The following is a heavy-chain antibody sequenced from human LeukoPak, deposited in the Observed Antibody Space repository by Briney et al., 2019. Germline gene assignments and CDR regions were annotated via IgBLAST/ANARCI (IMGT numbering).Heavy chain of an antibody. J-gene: IGHJ6*02. CDR3: ARDRRDYSVLSYYYYGMDV. CDR2: ISGSGGST. CDR1: GFTLSDSY. V-gene: IGHV3-23*01. Sequence: GGSLRLSCLASGFTLSDSYMSWIRQAPGKGLEWVSAISGSGGSTYYADSVKGRFTISRDNSKNTLYLQMNSLRAEDTAVYYCARDRRDYSVLSYYYYGMDVWGQGTTVTVSS. D-gene: IGHD4-11*01.